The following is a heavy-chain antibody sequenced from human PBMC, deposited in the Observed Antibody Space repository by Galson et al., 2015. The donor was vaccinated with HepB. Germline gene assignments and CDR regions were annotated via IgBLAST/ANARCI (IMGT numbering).Heavy chain of an antibody. CDR1: GGSISSGGYY. J-gene: IGHJ3*02. D-gene: IGHD2-2*01. CDR3: ARCLSLGYQLLFGLDI. Sequence: TLSLTCTVSGGSISSGGYYWSWIRQHPGKGLEWIGYIYYSGSTYYNPSLKSRVTISVDTSKNQFSLKLSSVTAADTAVYYCARCLSLGYQLLFGLDIWGQGTMVTVSS. V-gene: IGHV4-31*03. CDR2: IYYSGST.